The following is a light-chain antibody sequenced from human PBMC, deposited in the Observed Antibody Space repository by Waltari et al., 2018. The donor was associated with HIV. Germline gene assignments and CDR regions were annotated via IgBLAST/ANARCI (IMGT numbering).Light chain of an antibody. CDR2: GTS. CDR3: QQYNDFPLT. Sequence: EIVMTQSPATLSVSPGERATPSCMAGQSISNNLAWYQQNPGQAPRLLIYGTSTKDTAIPARFGGSGSGTEFTLTISSLQSEDFAVYYCQQYNDFPLTFGGGTKVEIK. CDR1: QSISNN. V-gene: IGKV3-15*01. J-gene: IGKJ4*01.